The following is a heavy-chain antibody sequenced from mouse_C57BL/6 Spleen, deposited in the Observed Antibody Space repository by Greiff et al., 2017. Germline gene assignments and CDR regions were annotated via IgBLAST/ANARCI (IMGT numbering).Heavy chain of an antibody. D-gene: IGHD2-1*01. Sequence: VQLQQSGPELVKPGASVKMSCKASGYTFTDYNMHWVKQSHGKSLEWIGYINPNNGGTSYNQKFKGKATLTVNKSSSTAYMELRSLTSEDSAVYDCASPLCYGNYVAMDYWGQGTSVTVSS. CDR3: ASPLCYGNYVAMDY. CDR1: GYTFTDYN. V-gene: IGHV1-22*01. J-gene: IGHJ4*01. CDR2: INPNNGGT.